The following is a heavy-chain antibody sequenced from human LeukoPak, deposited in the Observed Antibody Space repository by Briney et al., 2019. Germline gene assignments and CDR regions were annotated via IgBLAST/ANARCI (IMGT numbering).Heavy chain of an antibody. CDR3: ASGREVGY. V-gene: IGHV3-7*01. CDR2: IKQDGSEK. Sequence: GGSLRLSCAASGFTFSSYWMSWVRQAPGKGLEWVANIKQDGSEKYYVDSVKGRFTIYRDNDKNSLYLQMNSLRAEDTALYYCASGREVGYWGQRTLVTVSS. CDR1: GFTFSSYW. D-gene: IGHD1-26*01. J-gene: IGHJ4*02.